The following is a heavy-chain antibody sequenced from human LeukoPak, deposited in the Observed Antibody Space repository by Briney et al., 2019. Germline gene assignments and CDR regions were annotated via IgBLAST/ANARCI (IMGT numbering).Heavy chain of an antibody. CDR2: ISYDGSNK. Sequence: PGGSLRLSCAASGFTFSSYGMHWVRQAPGKGLEWVAVISYDGSNKYYADSVKGRFTISRDNSKNTLYLQMNSLRAEDTAVYYCAKVHDIVVVPGPFDYWGQGTLVTVSS. CDR3: AKVHDIVVVPGPFDY. CDR1: GFTFSSYG. V-gene: IGHV3-30*18. D-gene: IGHD2-2*01. J-gene: IGHJ4*02.